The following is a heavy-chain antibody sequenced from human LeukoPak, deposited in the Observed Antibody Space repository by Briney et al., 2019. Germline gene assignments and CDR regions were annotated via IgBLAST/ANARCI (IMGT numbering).Heavy chain of an antibody. CDR1: GFTFSDAW. V-gene: IGHV3-15*01. J-gene: IGHJ4*02. CDR3: TTEYLVATTFDY. Sequence: GGSLRFSCAASGFTFSDAWMSWVRQAPGKGLEWVGRLKSKTDGGTTDYAAPVKGRFTISRDDSKNTLYLQMNSLKTEDTAVYYCTTEYLVATTFDYWGQGTLVTVSS. CDR2: LKSKTDGGTT. D-gene: IGHD5-12*01.